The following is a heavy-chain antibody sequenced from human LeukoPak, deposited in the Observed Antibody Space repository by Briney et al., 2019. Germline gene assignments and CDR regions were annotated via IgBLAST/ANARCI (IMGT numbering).Heavy chain of an antibody. J-gene: IGHJ4*02. D-gene: IGHD4-17*01. CDR1: GGSFSGYY. Sequence: KPSETLSLXCAVYGGSFSGYYWSWIRQPPGKGLEWIGEINHSGSTNYNPSLKSRVTISVDTSKNQFSLKLSSVTAADTAVYYCARGNYGDYDYWGQGTLVTVSS. V-gene: IGHV4-34*01. CDR3: ARGNYGDYDY. CDR2: INHSGST.